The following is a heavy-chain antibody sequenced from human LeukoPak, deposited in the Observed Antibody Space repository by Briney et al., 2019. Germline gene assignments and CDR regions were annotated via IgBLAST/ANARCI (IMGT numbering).Heavy chain of an antibody. V-gene: IGHV3-7*01. J-gene: IGHJ6*04. D-gene: IGHD3-10*02. CDR3: AELGITMIGGV. CDR2: IKQDGSDK. Sequence: GGSLRLSCAASGFTFSSYWMTWVRQAPGKGLEWVANIKQDGSDKYYVDSVKGRFTISRDNAKNSLYLQMNSLRAEDTAVYYCAELGITMIGGVWGKGTTVTISS. CDR1: GFTFSSYW.